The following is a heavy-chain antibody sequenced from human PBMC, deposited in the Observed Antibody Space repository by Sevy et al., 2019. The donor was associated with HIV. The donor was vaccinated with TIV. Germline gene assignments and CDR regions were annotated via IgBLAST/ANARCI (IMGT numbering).Heavy chain of an antibody. J-gene: IGHJ4*02. CDR1: GDSINTYS. V-gene: IGHV4-59*08. CDR3: AGLRWDVVDVPGATPGCYFDS. D-gene: IGHD2-2*01. Sequence: SETLSLTCTVSGDSINTYSWSWVRQPPGKGLQWIGDVTHSGSTNYNPSLKSRVIISLDTSRNQFSWKVTSVNAADTAVYYCAGLRWDVVDVPGATPGCYFDSWGQGTLVTVSS. CDR2: VTHSGST.